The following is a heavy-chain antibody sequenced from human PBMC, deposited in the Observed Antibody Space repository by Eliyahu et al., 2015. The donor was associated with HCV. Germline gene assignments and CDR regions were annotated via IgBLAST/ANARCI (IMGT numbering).Heavy chain of an antibody. CDR2: FDPEDGET. CDR3: ATDRGAGGNFDY. CDR1: ELS. J-gene: IGHJ4*02. Sequence: ELSMHWVRQAPGKGLEWMGGFDPEDGETIYAQKFQSRVTMTEDTSTDTAYMELSSLRSEDTAVYYCATDRGAGGNFDYWGQGTLVTVSS. D-gene: IGHD2-15*01. V-gene: IGHV1-24*01.